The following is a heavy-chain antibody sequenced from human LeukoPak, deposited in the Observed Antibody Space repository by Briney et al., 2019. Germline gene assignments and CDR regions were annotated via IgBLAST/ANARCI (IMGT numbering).Heavy chain of an antibody. Sequence: GGSLRLSCAASGFTFGCHWMSWVRQAPGKGLEWVANINQGGSDKYYVDSVKGRFTISRDNANNLLYLQMNSLRGEDTAVYYCTRDRSRAEDDWGQGTLVTVSS. J-gene: IGHJ4*02. CDR3: TRDRSRAEDD. V-gene: IGHV3-7*01. D-gene: IGHD1-14*01. CDR1: GFTFGCHW. CDR2: INQGGSDK.